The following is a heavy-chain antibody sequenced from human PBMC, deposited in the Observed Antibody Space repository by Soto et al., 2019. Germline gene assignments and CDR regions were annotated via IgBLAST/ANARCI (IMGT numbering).Heavy chain of an antibody. J-gene: IGHJ4*02. V-gene: IGHV3-23*01. Sequence: GGSLRLSCAASGFTFSSFAMSWVRQAPGKGLEWVSTINKSGGSTYYADSVKGRFTISRDNSKNMLFLQINGLRAEDTAVYYCAKDTPTTGTTFDYWGQGTLVTVSS. CDR3: AKDTPTTGTTFDY. D-gene: IGHD1-1*01. CDR2: INKSGGST. CDR1: GFTFSSFA.